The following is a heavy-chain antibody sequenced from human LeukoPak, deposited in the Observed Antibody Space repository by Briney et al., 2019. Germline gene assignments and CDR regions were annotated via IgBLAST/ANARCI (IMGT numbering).Heavy chain of an antibody. CDR3: ARGDGYTMWADY. J-gene: IGHJ4*02. V-gene: IGHV3-74*01. CDR2: INSDGSST. Sequence: GGSLRLSCAASGFTFSSYWMHWVRQAPGKGLVWVSRINSDGSSTSYADSVKGRFTISRDNAKNTLYLQMNSLRAEDTAVYYCARGDGYTMWADYWGQGTLVTVSS. CDR1: GFTFSSYW. D-gene: IGHD5-24*01.